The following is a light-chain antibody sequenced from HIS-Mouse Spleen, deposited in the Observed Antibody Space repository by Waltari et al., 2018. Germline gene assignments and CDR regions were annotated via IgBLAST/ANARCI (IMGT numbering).Light chain of an antibody. CDR3: MQALQTRT. V-gene: IGKV2-28*01. CDR1: QSLLHSNGYNY. CDR2: LGS. J-gene: IGKJ1*01. Sequence: DIVMTQSPLSLPVTPGEPASIPCSSSQSLLHSNGYNYLDWYLQKPGQSPQLLIYLGSNRASGVPDRFSGSGSGTDFTLKISRVEAEDVGVYYCMQALQTRTFGQGTKVEIK.